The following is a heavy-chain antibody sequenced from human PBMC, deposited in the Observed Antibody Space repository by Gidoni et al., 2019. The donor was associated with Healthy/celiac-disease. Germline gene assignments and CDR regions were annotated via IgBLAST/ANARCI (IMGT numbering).Heavy chain of an antibody. Sequence: QVQLVESGGGVVQPGRSLRLSCAAPGFPFRGDVLHWVRQAPGKGLEWVAVISYNGRNKYYADSVKGRFTISRDNSKNTLYLQMSSLRGEDTAVYYCAKDLVGYEDYYYYYGMDVWGQGTTVTVSS. D-gene: IGHD5-12*01. CDR2: ISYNGRNK. CDR1: GFPFRGDV. V-gene: IGHV3-30*18. J-gene: IGHJ6*02. CDR3: AKDLVGYEDYYYYYGMDV.